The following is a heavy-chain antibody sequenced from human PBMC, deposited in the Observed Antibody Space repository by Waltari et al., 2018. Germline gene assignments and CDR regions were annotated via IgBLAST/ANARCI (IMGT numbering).Heavy chain of an antibody. CDR3: ARGGGGYYYYYYYMDV. J-gene: IGHJ6*03. CDR2: NNHSGST. Sequence: QVQLQQWGAGLLKPSETLSLTCAVYGGSFSGYYWSWIRQPPGKGLEWIGENNHSGSTNYNPSLTSRVPISVATSKNQFSLKLGSVTAADTAVYYGARGGGGYYYYYYYMDVWGKGTTVTISS. CDR1: GGSFSGYY. V-gene: IGHV4-34*01. D-gene: IGHD3-10*01.